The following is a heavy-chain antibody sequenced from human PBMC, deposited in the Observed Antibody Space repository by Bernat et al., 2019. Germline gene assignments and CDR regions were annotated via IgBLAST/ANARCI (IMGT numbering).Heavy chain of an antibody. CDR2: INPNSGGT. D-gene: IGHD6-13*01. V-gene: IGHV1-2*04. CDR1: GYTFTGYY. J-gene: IGHJ6*02. CDR3: ARDSSRIAAAGTDYYYYGMDV. Sequence: QVQLVQSGAEVKKPGASVKVSCKASGYTFTGYYMHWVRQAPGQGLEWMGWINPNSGGTNYAQKFQGWVTMTRDTSISTAYMELSRLRSDDTAVYYCARDSSRIAAAGTDYYYYGMDVWGQGTTVTVS.